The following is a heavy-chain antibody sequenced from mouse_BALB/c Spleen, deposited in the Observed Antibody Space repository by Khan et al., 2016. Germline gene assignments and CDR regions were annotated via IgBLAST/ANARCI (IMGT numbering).Heavy chain of an antibody. V-gene: IGHV7-3*02. D-gene: IGHD2-4*01. CDR2: IRNKANGYTT. Sequence: EVELVESGGGLVQPGGSLRLSCATSGFTFTDYYMSWVRQPPGKALEWLGFIRNKANGYTTESSASVKGRFTISRDNSQSILYLQMNTVRAEDSATYYCARDRGRLRGAMDYWGQGTSVTVSS. CDR1: GFTFTDYY. CDR3: ARDRGRLRGAMDY. J-gene: IGHJ4*01.